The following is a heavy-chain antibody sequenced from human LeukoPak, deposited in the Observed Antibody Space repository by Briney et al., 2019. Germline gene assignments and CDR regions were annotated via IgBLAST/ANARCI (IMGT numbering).Heavy chain of an antibody. J-gene: IGHJ4*02. CDR1: GFTFSDYY. Sequence: GGSLRLSCAASGFTFSDYYMSWIRQAPGKGLEWVSYISSSGSTIYYADSVKGRFTISRDNAKNSLYLQMNSLRAEDTAVYYCASTKDHGYFDYWGQGTLVTVSS. CDR2: ISSSGSTI. D-gene: IGHD2-15*01. V-gene: IGHV3-11*01. CDR3: ASTKDHGYFDY.